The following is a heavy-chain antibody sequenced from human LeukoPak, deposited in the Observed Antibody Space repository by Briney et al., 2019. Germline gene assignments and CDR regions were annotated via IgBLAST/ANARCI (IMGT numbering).Heavy chain of an antibody. CDR3: AKDSREGARRFAFDI. D-gene: IGHD1-26*01. CDR2: ISWNSGSI. Sequence: PGGSLRLSCAASGFTFDDYAMHWVRQAPGKGLEWVSGISWNSGSIGYADSVKGRFTISRDNAKNSLYLQMNSLRAEDTALYYCAKDSREGARRFAFDIWGQGTMVTVSS. J-gene: IGHJ3*02. CDR1: GFTFDDYA. V-gene: IGHV3-9*01.